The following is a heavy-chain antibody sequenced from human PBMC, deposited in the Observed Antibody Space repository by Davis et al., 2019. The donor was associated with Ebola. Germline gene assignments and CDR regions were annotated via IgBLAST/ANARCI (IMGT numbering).Heavy chain of an antibody. J-gene: IGHJ5*02. CDR1: GGTFSSYA. V-gene: IGHV1-69*13. CDR3: APGVTTITPSRPFDP. CDR2: IIPMFGTA. D-gene: IGHD4-11*01. Sequence: SVKVSCKASGGTFSSYAISWVRQAPGQGLEWLGGIIPMFGTANYAQEFRGRVTITADEFTSTVYMELSSLRSEDTAVYYCAPGVTTITPSRPFDPWGQGTLVTVSS.